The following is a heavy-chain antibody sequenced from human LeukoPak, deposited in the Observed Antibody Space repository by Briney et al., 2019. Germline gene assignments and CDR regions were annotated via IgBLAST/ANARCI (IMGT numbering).Heavy chain of an antibody. Sequence: GRSLRLSCAASGFTFSSYGMHWVRQAPGKGLEWMAVIWYDGSNKYYADSVKGRFTISRDNSKNTLYLQMNSLRAEDTAVYYCARFGQLPTENYFDYWGQGTLVTVSS. V-gene: IGHV3-33*01. CDR2: IWYDGSNK. J-gene: IGHJ4*02. D-gene: IGHD2-2*01. CDR1: GFTFSSYG. CDR3: ARFGQLPTENYFDY.